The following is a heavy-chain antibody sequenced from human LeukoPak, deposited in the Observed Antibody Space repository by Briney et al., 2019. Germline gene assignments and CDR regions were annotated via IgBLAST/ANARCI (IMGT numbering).Heavy chain of an antibody. Sequence: GRSLRLSCAASGFTFSSYAMHWVRQAPGKGLEWVAVISYDGSNKYYADSVKGRFTISRDNSKNTLYLQMNSLRAEDTAVYYCARDLSDAFDIWGQGTMVTVSS. V-gene: IGHV3-30-3*01. CDR3: ARDLSDAFDI. CDR1: GFTFSSYA. J-gene: IGHJ3*02. CDR2: ISYDGSNK.